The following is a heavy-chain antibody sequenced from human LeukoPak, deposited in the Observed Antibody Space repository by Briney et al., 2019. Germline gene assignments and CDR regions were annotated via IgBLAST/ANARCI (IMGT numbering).Heavy chain of an antibody. CDR1: GGSISSYF. D-gene: IGHD3-10*01. V-gene: IGHV4-4*07. CDR2: IHASGTT. CDR3: ARDGADVYGRAFDY. Sequence: SETLPLTCNVSGGSISSYFRTWIRQPAGKGLEWIGRIHASGTTNYNSSLKSRVSMSVDTSKNQFSLKLTSVTAADTAVYFCARDGADVYGRAFDYWGQGTLVSVSS. J-gene: IGHJ4*02.